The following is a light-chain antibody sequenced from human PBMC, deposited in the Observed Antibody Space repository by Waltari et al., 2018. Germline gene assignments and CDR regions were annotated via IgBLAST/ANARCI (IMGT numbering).Light chain of an antibody. CDR2: DVS. V-gene: IGLV2-14*01. J-gene: IGLJ3*02. Sequence: QSALPQPASVSGSPGQSITISCTGTSSNVGGTNYVTWYQQHPGKAPKPMIYDVSRRPSGVSNRFSGSKSGNTASLTISGLQAEDEADYYCSSYTSSYTWVFGGGTKVTVL. CDR1: SSNVGGTNY. CDR3: SSYTSSYTWV.